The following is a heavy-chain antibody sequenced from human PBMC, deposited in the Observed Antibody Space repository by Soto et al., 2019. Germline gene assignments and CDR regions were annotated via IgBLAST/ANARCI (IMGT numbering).Heavy chain of an antibody. J-gene: IGHJ4*02. D-gene: IGHD1-1*01. CDR1: GYTFTSYG. CDR3: ARGRYGDY. Sequence: QVHLVQSGAEVKKPGASVKVSCKCSGYTFTSYGITWVRQAPGQGLEWMGWISAHNGNTDYAQKLQGRFTETRDTSTSTAYMELRSLRSDDTAVYYCARGRYGDYWGQGALVTVSS. V-gene: IGHV1-18*01. CDR2: ISAHNGNT.